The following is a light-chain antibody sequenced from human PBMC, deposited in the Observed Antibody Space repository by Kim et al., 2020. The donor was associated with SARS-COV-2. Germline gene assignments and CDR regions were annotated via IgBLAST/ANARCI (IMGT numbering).Light chain of an antibody. CDR3: HQYNNWPT. Sequence: EIVMTQSPATLYVSPGETATLSCRASQSVRSNLAWYQQKPGQAPRVLIYGSSTRATDVPARFSGSGSGTEFTLTISSLQSEDFAVYYCHQYNNWPTFGQGTKVDIK. CDR2: GSS. J-gene: IGKJ1*01. CDR1: QSVRSN. V-gene: IGKV3-15*01.